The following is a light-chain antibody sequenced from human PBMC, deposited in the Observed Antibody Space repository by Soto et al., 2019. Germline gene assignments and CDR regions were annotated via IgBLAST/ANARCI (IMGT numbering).Light chain of an antibody. CDR3: QQYYSTLT. Sequence: DIVMTQSPDSLAVSLGERATINCKSSQSVLYSSNNKNHLAWYQQKPGQPPKLLIYWGSTRESGVPDRFSGSGSGTDLTLTISSLQAEDVAVYYCQQYYSTLTFGGGTKVEIK. CDR2: WGS. V-gene: IGKV4-1*01. J-gene: IGKJ4*01. CDR1: QSVLYSSNNKNH.